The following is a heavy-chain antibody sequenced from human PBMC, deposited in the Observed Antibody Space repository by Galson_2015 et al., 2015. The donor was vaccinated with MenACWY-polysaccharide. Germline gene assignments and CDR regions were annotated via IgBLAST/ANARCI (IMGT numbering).Heavy chain of an antibody. Sequence: CAISGDSVSSNSAAWNWIRQSPSRGLEWLGRTYYRSKWYNDYAVSVKSRITINPDTSKNQFSLQLNSVTPEDTAVYYCARHPQENWGWGYYYGMDVWGQGTTVTVSS. D-gene: IGHD7-27*01. J-gene: IGHJ6*02. CDR2: TYYRSKWYN. CDR1: GDSVSSNSAA. CDR3: ARHPQENWGWGYYYGMDV. V-gene: IGHV6-1*01.